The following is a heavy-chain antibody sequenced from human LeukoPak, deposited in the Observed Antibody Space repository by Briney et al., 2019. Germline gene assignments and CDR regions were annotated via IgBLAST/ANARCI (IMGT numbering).Heavy chain of an antibody. CDR2: IDWDDDK. Sequence: QTPTLTCTFSGFSLSTSGMCVSWIRQPPGKALEWLARIDWDDDKYYSTSLKTRLTISKDTSKNQVVLTMTNMDPVDTATYYCARIGDYDILTGYYNFDYWGQGTLVTVSS. J-gene: IGHJ4*02. CDR1: GFSLSTSGMC. CDR3: ARIGDYDILTGYYNFDY. D-gene: IGHD3-9*01. V-gene: IGHV2-70*11.